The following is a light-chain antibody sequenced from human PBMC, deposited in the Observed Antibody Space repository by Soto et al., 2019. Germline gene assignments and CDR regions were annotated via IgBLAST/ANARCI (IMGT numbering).Light chain of an antibody. CDR3: QQFDSSRIYS. CDR1: QSVTSTY. Sequence: EILLTPSPGTLSLSPGETATLSCRASQSVTSTYLAWYQQRPGQSPRLIIYGGSTRATGFPDRLSGGGSGTDFTLTISRLEPEDSAVYYCHCQQFDSSRIYSFGQGTKLEL. CDR2: GGS. V-gene: IGKV3-20*01. J-gene: IGKJ2*03.